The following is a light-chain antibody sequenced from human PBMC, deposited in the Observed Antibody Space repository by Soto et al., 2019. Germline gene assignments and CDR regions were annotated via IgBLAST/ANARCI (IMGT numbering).Light chain of an antibody. CDR2: GAS. Sequence: EIVMTQSPATLSVSPGERATLSCRASQSVSSNLAWYQQKPGQAPRLLIYGASTRATGIAARFSGSVSGTEFTLTISSLQSEDFAVYYCQQYNNWPPLIFGGGTKVEIK. J-gene: IGKJ4*01. V-gene: IGKV3-15*01. CDR3: QQYNNWPPLI. CDR1: QSVSSN.